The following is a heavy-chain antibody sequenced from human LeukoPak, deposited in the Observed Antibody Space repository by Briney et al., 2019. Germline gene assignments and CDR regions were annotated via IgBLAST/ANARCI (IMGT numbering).Heavy chain of an antibody. CDR2: TYYRCTLSRRYN. CDR3: ARGSHYNPPGGDFDY. J-gene: IGHJ4*02. CDR1: GDSASNHSAH. Sequence: QTLSLTRAIFGDSASNHSAHWNWPRQSPSRGLEWLGRTYYRCTLSRRYNNYSVSVKSPITIHPDTSKNQFSLQLNSVTPGDTAVYYCARGSHYNPPGGDFDYWGQGTLVTVSS. V-gene: IGHV6-1*01. D-gene: IGHD3-10*01.